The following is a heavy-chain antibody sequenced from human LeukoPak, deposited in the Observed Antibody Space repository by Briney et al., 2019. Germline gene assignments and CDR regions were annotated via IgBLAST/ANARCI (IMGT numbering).Heavy chain of an antibody. D-gene: IGHD2-15*01. CDR1: GYTFTSYG. CDR2: ISAYNGNT. J-gene: IGHJ6*03. V-gene: IGHV1-18*01. Sequence: ASVKVSCKASGYTFTSYGISWVRQAPGQGLEWMGWISAYNGNTNYAQKLQGRVTMTTDTSTSTAYMELRSLRSDDTAVYYCARGRVAHDTLYYYYMDVWGKGTTVTVSS. CDR3: ARGRVAHDTLYYYYMDV.